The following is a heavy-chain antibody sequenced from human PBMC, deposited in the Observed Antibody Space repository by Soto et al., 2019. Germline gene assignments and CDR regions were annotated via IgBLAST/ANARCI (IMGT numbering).Heavy chain of an antibody. CDR2: IKQDGSEK. CDR1: GFTFSSYW. V-gene: IGHV3-7*04. CDR3: ARGSILEWLSIDY. D-gene: IGHD3-3*01. J-gene: IGHJ4*02. Sequence: PGGSLRLSCAASGFTFSSYWMSWVRQAPGKGLEWVANIKQDGSEKYYVDSVKGRFTISRDNAKNSLYLQMNSLRAEDTAVYYCARGSILEWLSIDYWGQGTLVTVSS.